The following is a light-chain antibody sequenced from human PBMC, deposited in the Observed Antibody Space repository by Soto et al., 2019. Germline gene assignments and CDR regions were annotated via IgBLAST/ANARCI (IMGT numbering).Light chain of an antibody. CDR2: GAS. V-gene: IGKV3-20*01. Sequence: EIVLTQSPGTLSLSPGERATLSCRASQSVSSTYIAWYQQKFGQAPMLLIYGASYRATGIPDRFSGSGSGTDFTLTISRLEPEDFAVYYCQQYSNSPLTFGGGTKVEIK. J-gene: IGKJ4*01. CDR1: QSVSSTY. CDR3: QQYSNSPLT.